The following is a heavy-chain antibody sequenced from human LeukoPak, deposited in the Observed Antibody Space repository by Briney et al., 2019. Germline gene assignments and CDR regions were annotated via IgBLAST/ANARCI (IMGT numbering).Heavy chain of an antibody. CDR3: ARDNVPIPNDYYMDV. CDR2: IYTSGST. J-gene: IGHJ6*03. V-gene: IGHV4-4*07. D-gene: IGHD2-21*01. CDR1: GASISSYY. Sequence: PSETLSLTCTVSGASISSYYWSWIRQPAGKGLEWIGRIYTSGSTSYNPSLKSRVIISVDKSKNQFSLKLSSVTAADTAVYYCARDNVPIPNDYYMDVWGKGTTVTVSS.